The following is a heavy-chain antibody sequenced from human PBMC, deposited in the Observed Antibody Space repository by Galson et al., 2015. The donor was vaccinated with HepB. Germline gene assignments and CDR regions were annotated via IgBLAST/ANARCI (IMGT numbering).Heavy chain of an antibody. D-gene: IGHD2-15*01. CDR3: ARHGSQTAWGVGGFEDDAFDI. CDR1: GAPISSNTYY. Sequence: LSLTCTVSGAPISSNTYYWGWIRQPPGKELEWIGSIYYSGSTYYNPSLESRVTISIETSKNQFSLKLSSVTAADTAVYYCARHGSQTAWGVGGFEDDAFDIWGQGTMVTVSS. V-gene: IGHV4-39*01. J-gene: IGHJ3*02. CDR2: IYYSGST.